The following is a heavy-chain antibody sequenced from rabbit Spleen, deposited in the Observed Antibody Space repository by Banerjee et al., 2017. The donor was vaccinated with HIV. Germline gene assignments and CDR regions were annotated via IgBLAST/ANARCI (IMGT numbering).Heavy chain of an antibody. CDR2: IDPVFGIT. J-gene: IGHJ4*01. Sequence: QSLEESGGDLVKPGASLTLTCTASGFTLSSYWMCRVRQAPGKGLEWIGYIDPVFGITFYASWVNGRFSISRENAQNTVFLQMTSLTAADTATYFCARDLDTGSDAYAYGLNLWGPGTLVTVS. V-gene: IGHV1S7*01. D-gene: IGHD6-1*01. CDR3: ARDLDTGSDAYAYGLNL. CDR1: GFTLSSYW.